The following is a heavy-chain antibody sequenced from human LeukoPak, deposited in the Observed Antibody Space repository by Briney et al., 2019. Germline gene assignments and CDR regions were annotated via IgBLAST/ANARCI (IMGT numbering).Heavy chain of an antibody. V-gene: IGHV4-39*01. CDR1: GGSISRDSYY. D-gene: IGHD6-19*01. CDR2: VHHGGAT. J-gene: IGHJ4*02. Sequence: SETLSLTCSVSGGSISRDSYYWSWIRQPPGKGLEWIGSVHHGGATHYNPSLESRVTVSEDTSKSQISLKLSSVTAADTGVYYCASPQSSGWPHRGGDSWGQGNLVTVSS. CDR3: ASPQSSGWPHRGGDS.